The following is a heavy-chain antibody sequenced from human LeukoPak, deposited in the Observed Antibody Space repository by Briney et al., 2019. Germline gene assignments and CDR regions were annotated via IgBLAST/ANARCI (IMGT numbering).Heavy chain of an antibody. CDR1: GFTFSSYA. Sequence: GGSLRLSCAAPGFTFSSYAMSWVRQAPGKGLEWVSSISSSSSYIYYADSVKGRFTISRDNAKNSLYLQMNSLRAEDTAVYYCATFDSYYYYGMDVWGQGTTVTVSS. J-gene: IGHJ6*02. D-gene: IGHD3-9*01. CDR3: ATFDSYYYYGMDV. V-gene: IGHV3-21*01. CDR2: ISSSSSYI.